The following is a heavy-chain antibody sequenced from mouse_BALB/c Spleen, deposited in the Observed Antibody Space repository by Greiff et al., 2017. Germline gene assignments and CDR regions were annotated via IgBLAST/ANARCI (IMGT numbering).Heavy chain of an antibody. CDR1: GYSFTGYF. V-gene: IGHV1-37*01. CDR3: GRGTTVVATGDY. CDR2: INPYNGDT. D-gene: IGHD1-1*01. J-gene: IGHJ2*01. Sequence: VQLQQSGPELVKPGASVKISCKASGYSFTGYFMNWVKRSHGKSLEWIGRINPYNGDTFYNQKFKGKATLTVDKSSSTAHMELLSLTSEDSAVYYCGRGTTVVATGDYWGQGTTLTVSS.